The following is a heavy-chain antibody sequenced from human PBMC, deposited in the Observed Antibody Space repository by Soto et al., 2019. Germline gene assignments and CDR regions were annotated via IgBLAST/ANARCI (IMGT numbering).Heavy chain of an antibody. Sequence: QVQLQQWGAGLLKPSETLSLTCAVDGGSFSGYYWNWIRQPPGKGLEWIGEINHSESTNYNPSLKSRVTISVDTSKNQFSLKLSSVTAADTAVYYCARGWGRIFDYWGQGTLVTVSS. CDR2: INHSEST. D-gene: IGHD7-27*01. CDR3: ARGWGRIFDY. CDR1: GGSFSGYY. V-gene: IGHV4-34*01. J-gene: IGHJ4*02.